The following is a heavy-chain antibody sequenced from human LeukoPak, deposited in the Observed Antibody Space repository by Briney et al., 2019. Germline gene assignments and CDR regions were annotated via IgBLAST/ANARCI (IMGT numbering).Heavy chain of an antibody. V-gene: IGHV1-8*03. D-gene: IGHD1-26*01. CDR1: GYTFTNYD. CDR3: ARDAKLVGASYYFDY. Sequence: ASVKVSCKASGYTFTNYDIHWVRQATGQGLEWMGWMNPFSANTGYAQNFQGRITITRNTSISTAYMELSSLRSEDTAVYYCARDAKLVGASYYFDYWGQGTLVTVSS. CDR2: MNPFSANT. J-gene: IGHJ4*02.